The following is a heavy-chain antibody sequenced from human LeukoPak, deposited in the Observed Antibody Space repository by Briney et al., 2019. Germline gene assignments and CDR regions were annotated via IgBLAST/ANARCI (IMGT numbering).Heavy chain of an antibody. CDR1: GYTFVTYG. Sequence: ASVKVSCKASGYTFVTYGISWVRQAPGQGLEWMGWINPNSGGTNYAQKFQGRVTMTRDTSISTAYMELSRLRSDDTAVYHCARDLWDYGDYVRAFDIWGQGTMVTVSS. D-gene: IGHD4-17*01. CDR2: INPNSGGT. V-gene: IGHV1-2*02. J-gene: IGHJ3*02. CDR3: ARDLWDYGDYVRAFDI.